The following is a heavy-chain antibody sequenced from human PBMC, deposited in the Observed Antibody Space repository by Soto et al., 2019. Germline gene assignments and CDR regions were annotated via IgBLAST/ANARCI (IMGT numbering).Heavy chain of an antibody. CDR2: INAGNGNT. CDR1: GYTFTSYA. Sequence: GASVKVSCKASGYTFTSYAMHWVRQAPGQRLEWMGWINAGNGNTKYSQKFQDRVTITRDTSASTAYMELSSLRSEDTAVYYCARDTLATYYYDSSGYPLGFDPWGQGTLVTVS. V-gene: IGHV1-3*01. J-gene: IGHJ5*02. CDR3: ARDTLATYYYDSSGYPLGFDP. D-gene: IGHD3-22*01.